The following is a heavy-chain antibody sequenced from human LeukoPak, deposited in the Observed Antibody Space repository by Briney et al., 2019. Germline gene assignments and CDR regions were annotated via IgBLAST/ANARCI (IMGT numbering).Heavy chain of an antibody. Sequence: GGSLRLSCAASGFIFNNYGLIWVRQAPGKGLEWVSAISNDGGGTNYADFVKGRFTISRDNSKNTLFLQMNSLRAEDTALYYCAKGSSGYFVDLWGQGTLVAVSS. V-gene: IGHV3-23*01. J-gene: IGHJ5*02. CDR2: ISNDGGGT. D-gene: IGHD3-22*01. CDR1: GFIFNNYG. CDR3: AKGSSGYFVDL.